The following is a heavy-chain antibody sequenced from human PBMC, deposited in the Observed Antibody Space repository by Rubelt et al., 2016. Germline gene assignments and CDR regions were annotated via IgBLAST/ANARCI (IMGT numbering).Heavy chain of an antibody. Sequence: QLEQSGAEVKKPGASVRVSCKVSGYSLSELSIHWVRKTPAKGFEWMGGLDPDIGEIIYSQKFQGRVIMTEDTVTDTAYMELKSLRSEDTAMYFCATDPEGFDFWGQGTLVTVSS. J-gene: IGHJ4*02. V-gene: IGHV1-24*01. D-gene: IGHD1-14*01. CDR1: GYSLSELS. CDR3: ATDPEGFDF. CDR2: LDPDIGEI.